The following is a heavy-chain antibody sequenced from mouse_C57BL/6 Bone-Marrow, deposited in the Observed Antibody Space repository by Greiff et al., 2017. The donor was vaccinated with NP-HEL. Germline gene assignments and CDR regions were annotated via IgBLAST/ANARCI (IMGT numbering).Heavy chain of an antibody. Sequence: VQLQQSGPELVKPGASVKISCKASGYTFTDYYMNWVKQSHGKSLEWIGDINPNNGGTSYNQKFKGKATLTVDKSSSTAYMELRSLTSEDSAVYYCARRITTVARGYFDYWGQGTTLTVSS. CDR2: INPNNGGT. CDR1: GYTFTDYY. V-gene: IGHV1-26*01. J-gene: IGHJ2*01. D-gene: IGHD1-1*01. CDR3: ARRITTVARGYFDY.